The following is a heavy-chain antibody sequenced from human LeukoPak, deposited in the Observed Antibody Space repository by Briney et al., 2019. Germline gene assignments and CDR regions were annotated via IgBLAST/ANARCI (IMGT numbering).Heavy chain of an antibody. CDR2: INPSGGST. V-gene: IGHV1-46*01. CDR1: GYTFTRYY. D-gene: IGHD3-10*01. J-gene: IGHJ6*03. Sequence: ASVKVSCKASGYTFTRYYMHWVRQAPGKGLEWMGIINPSGGSTSYAQKFQGRVTMTRDMSTSTVYMEMSSLRSEDTAVYYCARGQRSDAGWGLYYYYYYIDVWGKGTTVTVSS. CDR3: ARGQRSDAGWGLYYYYYYIDV.